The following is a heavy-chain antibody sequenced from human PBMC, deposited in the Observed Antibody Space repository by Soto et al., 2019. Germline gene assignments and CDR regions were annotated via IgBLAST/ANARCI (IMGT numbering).Heavy chain of an antibody. CDR1: GFTFSSYE. D-gene: IGHD6-13*01. CDR3: ARGGSSWFPNWFDP. V-gene: IGHV3-48*03. CDR2: ISSSGSTI. J-gene: IGHJ5*02. Sequence: VGSLGLSCAASGFTFSSYEMNWVRQAPGKGLEWVSYISSSGSTIYYADSVKGRFTISRDNAKNSLYLQMNSLRAEDTAVYYCARGGSSWFPNWFDPWGQGTLVTVSS.